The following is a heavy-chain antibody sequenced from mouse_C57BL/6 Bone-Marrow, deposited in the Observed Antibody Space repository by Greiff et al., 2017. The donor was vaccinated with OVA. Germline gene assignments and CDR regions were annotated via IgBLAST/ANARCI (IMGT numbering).Heavy chain of an antibody. V-gene: IGHV2-5*01. Sequence: VQRVESGPGLVQPSQSLSITCTVSGFSLTSYGVHWVRQSPGKGLEWLGVIWRGGSTDYNAAFMSRLSITKDNSKSQVFFKMNSLQADDTAIYDCAKKGYGSSHWYFDVWGTGTTVTVSS. J-gene: IGHJ1*03. D-gene: IGHD1-1*01. CDR1: GFSLTSYG. CDR3: AKKGYGSSHWYFDV. CDR2: IWRGGST.